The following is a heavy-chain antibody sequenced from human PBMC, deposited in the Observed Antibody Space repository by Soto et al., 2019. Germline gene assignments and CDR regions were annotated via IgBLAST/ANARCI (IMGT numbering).Heavy chain of an antibody. D-gene: IGHD2-21*02. V-gene: IGHV3-30*18. CDR2: ISYDGSNK. CDR3: AKVAEIVVVTAIPLNGMDV. Sequence: GGSLRLSCAASGFTFSSYGMHWVRQAPGKGLEWVAVISYDGSNKYYADSVKGRFTISRDNSKNTLYLQMNSLRAEDTAVYYCAKVAEIVVVTAIPLNGMDVWGQGTTVTVSS. J-gene: IGHJ6*02. CDR1: GFTFSSYG.